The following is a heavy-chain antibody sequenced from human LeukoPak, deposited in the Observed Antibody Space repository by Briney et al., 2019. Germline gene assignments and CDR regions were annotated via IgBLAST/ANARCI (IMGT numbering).Heavy chain of an antibody. D-gene: IGHD1-26*01. Sequence: GTSVKVSCKASGFTFTSSAMQWVRQARGQRLEWIGWIVVGSGNTNYAQKFQERVTITRDMSTSTAYLELSSLRSKDTAVYYCAAGSGSYSYDAFDIWGQGTLVTVSS. CDR1: GFTFTSSA. J-gene: IGHJ3*02. CDR3: AAGSGSYSYDAFDI. V-gene: IGHV1-58*02. CDR2: IVVGSGNT.